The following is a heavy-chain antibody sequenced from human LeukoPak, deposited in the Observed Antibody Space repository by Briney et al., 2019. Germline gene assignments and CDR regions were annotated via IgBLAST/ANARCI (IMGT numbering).Heavy chain of an antibody. V-gene: IGHV1-46*01. CDR2: INPSGGST. CDR1: GYTFTSYG. CDR3: ARGIYSNYDTFDY. J-gene: IGHJ4*02. Sequence: ASVKVSCKASGYTFTSYGISWVRQAPGQGLEWMGIINPSGGSTSYAQKFQGRVTMTRDMSTSTVYMELSSLRSEDTAVYYCARGIYSNYDTFDYWGQGTLVTVSS. D-gene: IGHD4-11*01.